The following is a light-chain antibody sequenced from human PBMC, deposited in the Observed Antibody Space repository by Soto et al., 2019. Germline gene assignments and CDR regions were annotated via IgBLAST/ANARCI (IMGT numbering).Light chain of an antibody. CDR1: QSVSSSY. CDR3: QQYSGSPPHT. CDR2: AAS. V-gene: IGKV3-20*01. J-gene: IGKJ2*01. Sequence: EIGMTQSPDTLSLSPEERATLSCRASQSVSSSYLAWYQQKPGQAPRLLIYAASSRATGIPDRFSGSGSGTDFTLTISRLEPEDFAVYSCQQYSGSPPHTFGQGTKLEIK.